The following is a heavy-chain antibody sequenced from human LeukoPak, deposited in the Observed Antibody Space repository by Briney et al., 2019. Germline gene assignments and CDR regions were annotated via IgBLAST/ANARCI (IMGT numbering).Heavy chain of an antibody. CDR1: GFTFSSYD. CDR2: IGTAGDT. V-gene: IGHV3-13*01. J-gene: IGHJ6*02. CDR3: ARNEYSSSSRYYGMDV. Sequence: GGSLRLSCAASGFTFSSYDMHWVRQATGKGLEWVSAIGTAGDTYYPGSVKGRFTISRENAKNSLHLQMNSLRAGDTAVYYCARNEYSSSSRYYGMDVWGQGTLVTVSS. D-gene: IGHD6-6*01.